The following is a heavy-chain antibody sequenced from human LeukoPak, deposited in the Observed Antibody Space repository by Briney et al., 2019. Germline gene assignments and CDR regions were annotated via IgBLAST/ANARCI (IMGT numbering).Heavy chain of an antibody. J-gene: IGHJ6*03. Sequence: QPGGSLRLSCADPGFTFSSYAMSWVRQAPGKGLEWVSAISGSGGSTYYADSVKGRFTISRDNSKNTLYLQMNSLRAEDTAVYYCAKGCRESKYYYYYMDVWGKGTTVTVSS. D-gene: IGHD4-11*01. V-gene: IGHV3-23*01. CDR2: ISGSGGST. CDR3: AKGCRESKYYYYYMDV. CDR1: GFTFSSYA.